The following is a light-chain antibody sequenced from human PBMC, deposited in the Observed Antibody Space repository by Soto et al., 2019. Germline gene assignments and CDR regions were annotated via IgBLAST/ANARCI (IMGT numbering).Light chain of an antibody. CDR2: EVS. J-gene: IGLJ2*01. CDR3: TSYTIALIPVI. CDR1: SNDIGGYNY. V-gene: IGLV2-14*01. Sequence: QSVLTQPASVSGSPGQSITISCTGTSNDIGGYNYVSWLQQHPGEAPKLIIYEVSNRPSGVSNRFSGSKSGNTASLTITGLQPEDEAYYYCTSYTIALIPVIFGGGTKLTVL.